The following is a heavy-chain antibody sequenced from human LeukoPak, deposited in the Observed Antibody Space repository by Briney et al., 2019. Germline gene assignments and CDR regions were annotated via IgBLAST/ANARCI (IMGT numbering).Heavy chain of an antibody. CDR1: GFTFSDYY. CDR3: ARGGYYGSGSYWAFDY. V-gene: IGHV3-11*04. J-gene: IGHJ4*02. Sequence: GGSLRLSCAASGFTFSDYYMSWIRHAPGKGLEWVSYISSGGNTIYYADSVKGRFTISRDNTKNSLYLQMNSLRAEDTAVYYCARGGYYGSGSYWAFDYWGQGTLVTVSS. CDR2: ISSGGNTI. D-gene: IGHD3-10*01.